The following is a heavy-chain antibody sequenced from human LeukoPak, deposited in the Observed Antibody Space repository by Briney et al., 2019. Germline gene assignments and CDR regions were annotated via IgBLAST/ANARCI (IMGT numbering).Heavy chain of an antibody. CDR3: AKANYGDHDAFDI. CDR1: GFTFSSYA. J-gene: IGHJ3*02. V-gene: IGHV3-23*01. CDR2: ISGSGGST. D-gene: IGHD4-17*01. Sequence: PGGSLRLSCAASGFTFSSYAMSWVRQAPGKGLEWVSAISGSGGSTYYADSVKGRSTISRDNSKNTLYLQMNSLRAEDTAVYYCAKANYGDHDAFDIWGQGTMVTVSS.